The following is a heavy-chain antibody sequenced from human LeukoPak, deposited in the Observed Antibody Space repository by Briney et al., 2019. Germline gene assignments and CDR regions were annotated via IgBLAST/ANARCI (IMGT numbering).Heavy chain of an antibody. Sequence: GGSLRLSCAASGFTFSTYWMHWVRQAPGKGLVWVSRISSDGSTTIYADSVKGRFTISRDNAKNTLYLQMNSLRAEDTAVYYCAKYGLTMVRGVIVQLGGMDVWGQGTTVTVSS. D-gene: IGHD3-10*01. CDR2: ISSDGSTT. CDR3: AKYGLTMVRGVIVQLGGMDV. J-gene: IGHJ6*02. CDR1: GFTFSTYW. V-gene: IGHV3-74*01.